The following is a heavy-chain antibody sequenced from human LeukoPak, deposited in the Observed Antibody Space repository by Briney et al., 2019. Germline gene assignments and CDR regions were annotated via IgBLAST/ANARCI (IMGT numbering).Heavy chain of an antibody. D-gene: IGHD5-24*01. Sequence: GGSLRLSCAASGFTFSNAWMSWVRQAPGKGLEWVGRIKSKTDGGTTDYAAPVKGRFTISRDNSKNTLYLQMNSLRAEDTAVYYCARDGFGWLQWIGLGAFDIWGQGTMITVSS. CDR1: GFTFSNAW. CDR3: ARDGFGWLQWIGLGAFDI. CDR2: IKSKTDGGTT. V-gene: IGHV3-15*01. J-gene: IGHJ3*02.